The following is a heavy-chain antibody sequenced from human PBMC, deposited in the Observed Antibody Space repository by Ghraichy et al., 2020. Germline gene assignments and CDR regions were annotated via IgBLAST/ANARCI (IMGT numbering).Heavy chain of an antibody. CDR2: ISSTSNYI. J-gene: IGHJ4*02. CDR3: ARDGYSTGWYGRPTPYYFDH. D-gene: IGHD6-19*01. Sequence: LSLTCAASGFTFSTYTMNWVRPAPGKGLEWVPSISSTSNYIYYADSVKGRFTISRDNAKNSLYLQMNSLRAGDTAVYYCARDGYSTGWYGRPTPYYFDHWGQGSLVTVSS. V-gene: IGHV3-21*01. CDR1: GFTFSTYT.